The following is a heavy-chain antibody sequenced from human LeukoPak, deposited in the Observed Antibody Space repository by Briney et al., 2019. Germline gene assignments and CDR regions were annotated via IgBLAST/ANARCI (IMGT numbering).Heavy chain of an antibody. V-gene: IGHV4-59*01. CDR2: IYYSGST. CDR1: GGSISSYY. Sequence: SETLTLACTVSGGSISSYYWSWIRQPPGKGLEWIGYIYYSGSTYYNPSLRSRVTISVDTSKNQFSLKLSSVTAADTAVYYCARESGSYYVDYWGQGTLVTVSS. J-gene: IGHJ4*02. D-gene: IGHD1-26*01. CDR3: ARESGSYYVDY.